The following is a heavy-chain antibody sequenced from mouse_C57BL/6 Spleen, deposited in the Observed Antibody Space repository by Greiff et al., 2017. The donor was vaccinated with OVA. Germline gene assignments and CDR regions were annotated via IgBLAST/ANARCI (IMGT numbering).Heavy chain of an antibody. V-gene: IGHV5-17*01. CDR3: ARSYDGYSPFAY. CDR2: ISSGSSTI. J-gene: IGHJ3*01. Sequence: EVQRVESGGGLVKPGGSLKLSCAASGFTFSDYGMHWVRQAPEKGLEWVAYISSGSSTIYYADTVKGRFTISRDNAKNTLFLQMTSLRSEDTAMYYCARSYDGYSPFAYWGQGTLVTVSA. CDR1: GFTFSDYG. D-gene: IGHD2-3*01.